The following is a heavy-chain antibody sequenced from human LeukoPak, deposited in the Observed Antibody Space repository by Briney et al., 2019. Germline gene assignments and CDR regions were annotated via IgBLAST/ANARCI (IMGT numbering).Heavy chain of an antibody. CDR3: ARELEYSSSWYDY. CDR2: ISSSSSYI. J-gene: IGHJ4*02. Sequence: GGSLRLSCAASGFTFSSYSMNWVRQAPGKGLEWVSSISSSSSYIYYADSVKGRFTISRDNAKNSLYLQMNSLRAEDTAVYCCARELEYSSSWYDYWGQGTLVTVSS. D-gene: IGHD6-13*01. V-gene: IGHV3-21*01. CDR1: GFTFSSYS.